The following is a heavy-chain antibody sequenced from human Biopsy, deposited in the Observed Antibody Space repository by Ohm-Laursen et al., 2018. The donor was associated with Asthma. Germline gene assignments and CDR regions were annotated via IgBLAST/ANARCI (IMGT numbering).Heavy chain of an antibody. D-gene: IGHD3-3*01. J-gene: IGHJ6*02. V-gene: IGHV4-34*01. CDR1: RGSLRVYV. CDR2: SNQGGSP. Sequence: PPGTLSLTCGVYRGSLRVYVWSWIRQPPGKGLEWIGESNQGGSPTFNPSLKSRVTISRDTSKNQLSLKLRSVTAADTAVYYCASGPEWYGLDVWGQGTTVTVSS. CDR3: ASGPEWYGLDV.